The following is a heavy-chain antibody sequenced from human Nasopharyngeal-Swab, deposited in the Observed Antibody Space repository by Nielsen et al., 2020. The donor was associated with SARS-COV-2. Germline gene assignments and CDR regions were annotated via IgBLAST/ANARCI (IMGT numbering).Heavy chain of an antibody. V-gene: IGHV6-1*01. CDR2: TYYRSKWYN. CDR1: GDSVSSNSAA. D-gene: IGHD3-22*01. CDR3: ARNGNYDSSGHDAFDI. Sequence: SQTLSLTCAISGDSVSSNSAAWNWIRQSPSRGLEWLGRTYYRSKWYNDYAVSVKSRITINPDTSKNQFSLQLNSVTPEDTAVYYCARNGNYDSSGHDAFDIWGQGTMVTVSS. J-gene: IGHJ3*02.